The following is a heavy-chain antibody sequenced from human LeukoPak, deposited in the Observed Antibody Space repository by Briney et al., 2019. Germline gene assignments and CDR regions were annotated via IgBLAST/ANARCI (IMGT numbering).Heavy chain of an antibody. V-gene: IGHV3-74*01. J-gene: IGHJ4*02. Sequence: GGSLRLSCAASGFTFSSYWMHWVRQGPGKGLGWVSRINSGGRITTHADSVKGRFTISRDNAKNTLYLQMNSLRAGDTAVYYCARGGDYPFDYWGQGTLVTVSS. D-gene: IGHD4-17*01. CDR1: GFTFSSYW. CDR2: INSGGRIT. CDR3: ARGGDYPFDY.